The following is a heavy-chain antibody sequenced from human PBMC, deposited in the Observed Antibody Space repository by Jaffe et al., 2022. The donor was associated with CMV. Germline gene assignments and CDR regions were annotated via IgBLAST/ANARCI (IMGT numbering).Heavy chain of an antibody. V-gene: IGHV3-48*03. CDR2: ISSGSSTM. CDR3: AGSGWYQY. CDR1: GFTFSSYE. Sequence: EVQLVESGGGLVQPGGSLRLSCAASGFTFSSYEMNWVRQAPGKGLEWVSYISSGSSTMYYADSVKGRFTISRDNTKNSLFLQMNSLRAEDTALYYCAGSGWYQYWGQGTLVTVSS. J-gene: IGHJ4*02. D-gene: IGHD6-19*01.